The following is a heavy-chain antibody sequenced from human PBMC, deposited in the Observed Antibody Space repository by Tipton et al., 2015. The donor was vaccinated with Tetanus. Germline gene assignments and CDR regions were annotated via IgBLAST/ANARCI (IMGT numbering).Heavy chain of an antibody. V-gene: IGHV1-18*01. CDR1: GFIFSDHW. Sequence: SCAASGFIFSDHWMTWVRQAPGQGLEWMGWISGYNGNTKYAENFQGRLTMTTDTSTSTAYMELRSLRSDDTAVYYCAKDRGILRYFDTFDYWGQGTRVTVSA. D-gene: IGHD3-9*01. J-gene: IGHJ4*02. CDR2: ISGYNGNT. CDR3: AKDRGILRYFDTFDY.